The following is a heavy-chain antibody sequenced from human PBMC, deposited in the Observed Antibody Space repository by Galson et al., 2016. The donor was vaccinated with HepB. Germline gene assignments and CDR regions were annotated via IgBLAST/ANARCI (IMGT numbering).Heavy chain of an antibody. Sequence: SLRLSCAASGFTFSSYTMNWVRQAPGKGLEWVASVTINSKYIYYIDSVKGRFTVSRDDAKNSRDLQMNSLRGDDTAVYYCARAGRAANGTWWFDPWGPGTLVTVSS. CDR3: ARAGRAANGTWWFDP. J-gene: IGHJ5*02. D-gene: IGHD6-13*01. CDR2: VTINSKYI. V-gene: IGHV3-21*01. CDR1: GFTFSSYT.